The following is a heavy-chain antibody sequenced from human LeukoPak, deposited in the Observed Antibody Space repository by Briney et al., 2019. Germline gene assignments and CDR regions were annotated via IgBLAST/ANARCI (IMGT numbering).Heavy chain of an antibody. D-gene: IGHD3-9*01. Sequence: GGSLRLSCAASGFTFSSYSMYWVRQAPGKGLEWVSYISSSSSTIYYADSVKGRFTISRDNAKNSLYLQMNSLRAEDTAVYYCAKDPSPPKLRYFDWSIPAYWGQGTLVTVSS. V-gene: IGHV3-48*01. CDR2: ISSSSSTI. CDR3: AKDPSPPKLRYFDWSIPAY. J-gene: IGHJ4*02. CDR1: GFTFSSYS.